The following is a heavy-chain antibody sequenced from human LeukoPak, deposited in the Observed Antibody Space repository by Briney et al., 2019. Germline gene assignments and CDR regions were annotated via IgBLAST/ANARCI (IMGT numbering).Heavy chain of an antibody. CDR1: GFTFSSYW. J-gene: IGHJ4*02. CDR2: IKQDGSEK. D-gene: IGHD6-13*01. V-gene: IGHV3-7*01. Sequence: GGSLRLSCAASGFTFSSYWMSWVRQVPGKGLEWVANIKQDGSEKYYVDSVKGRFTISRDNAKNSLYLQMNSLRAEDTAVYYCASEMGIAQSGWGQGTLVTVFS. CDR3: ASEMGIAQSG.